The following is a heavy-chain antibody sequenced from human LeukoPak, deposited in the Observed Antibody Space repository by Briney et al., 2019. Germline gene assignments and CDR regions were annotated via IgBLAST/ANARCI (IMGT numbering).Heavy chain of an antibody. D-gene: IGHD3-22*01. CDR3: ARVVDDYYDSSGYLQPFDY. J-gene: IGHJ4*02. CDR1: GGSFSGYY. Sequence: SETLSLTCAVYGGSFSGYYWSWIRQPPGKGLEWIGEINHSGSTNYNPSLKSRVTISVDTSKNQFSLKLSSVTAADTAVYYCARVVDDYYDSSGYLQPFDYWGQGTLVTVSS. V-gene: IGHV4-34*01. CDR2: INHSGST.